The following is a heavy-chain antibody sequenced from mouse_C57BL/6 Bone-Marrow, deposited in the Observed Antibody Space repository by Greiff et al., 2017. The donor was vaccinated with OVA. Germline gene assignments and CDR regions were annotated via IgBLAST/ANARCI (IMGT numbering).Heavy chain of an antibody. J-gene: IGHJ4*01. CDR2: IYPRSGNT. CDR1: GYTFTSYG. CDR3: GRYYDYDGFYAMDY. Sequence: VHLVESGAELARPGASVKLSCKASGYTFTSYGISWVKQRTGQGLEWIGEIYPRSGNTYYNEKFKGKATLTADNSSSTAYMELRSLRSEDSAVYVCGRYYDYDGFYAMDYWGQGTSVTVSS. D-gene: IGHD2-4*01. V-gene: IGHV1-81*01.